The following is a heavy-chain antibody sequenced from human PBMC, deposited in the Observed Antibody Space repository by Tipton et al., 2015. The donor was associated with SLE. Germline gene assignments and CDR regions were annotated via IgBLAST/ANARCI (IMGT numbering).Heavy chain of an antibody. J-gene: IGHJ4*02. D-gene: IGHD2-2*01. CDR3: ATIFQVVPAAVDY. V-gene: IGHV5-51*03. CDR1: GYSFTSYC. CDR2: IYPGDSVT. Sequence: QLVQSGPEVKKPGESLRISCKASGYSFTSYCIGWARQMPGKGLEWMGIIYPGDSVTRYSPSFQGQVTISADKSISTAYLQWGSLKASDTAMYYCATIFQVVPAAVDYWGQGTLVTVSS.